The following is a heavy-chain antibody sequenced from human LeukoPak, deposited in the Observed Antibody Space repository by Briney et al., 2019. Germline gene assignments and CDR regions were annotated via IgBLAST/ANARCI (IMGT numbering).Heavy chain of an antibody. CDR1: YGSISSTDYY. D-gene: IGHD3-22*01. Sequence: PSQTLSLTCTVFYGSISSTDYYWGWIRQPPGKGPEWIAYIHYSGRTYSNPSLRSRITISMDTSKNQFSLKPSSVTAADTAVYYCVRYYYESSGYSHWFDPWGQGTLVTVSS. J-gene: IGHJ5*02. V-gene: IGHV4-30-4*01. CDR3: VRYYYESSGYSHWFDP. CDR2: IHYSGRT.